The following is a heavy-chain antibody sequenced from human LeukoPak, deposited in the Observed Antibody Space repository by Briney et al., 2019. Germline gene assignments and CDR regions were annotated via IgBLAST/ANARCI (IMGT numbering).Heavy chain of an antibody. CDR3: ATVGYGDYVEYYYGMDV. V-gene: IGHV1-24*01. Sequence: ASVKVSFKVSGYTLTELSMHWVRQAPGKGREWMGGFDPEDGETIYAQKFQGRVTMTEDTSTDTAYMELSSLRSEDTAVYYCATVGYGDYVEYYYGMDVWGQGTTVTVSS. J-gene: IGHJ6*02. CDR1: GYTLTELS. D-gene: IGHD4-17*01. CDR2: FDPEDGET.